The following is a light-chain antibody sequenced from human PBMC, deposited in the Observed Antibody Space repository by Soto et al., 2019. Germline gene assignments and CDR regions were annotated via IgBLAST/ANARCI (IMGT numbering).Light chain of an antibody. V-gene: IGKV1-39*01. CDR1: XXXXSX. J-gene: IGKJ1*01. CDR2: AES. Sequence: DIXMPQSPSSLSAXXGDXVTIXXXASXXXXSXLNSHQQDTEKAPNLLIYAESSLQSGVPSRFSGSGSRTAFTLPISRLQPEDFTTYYCQQNYSTRTCTLGQGTKVEIK. CDR3: QQNYSTRTCT.